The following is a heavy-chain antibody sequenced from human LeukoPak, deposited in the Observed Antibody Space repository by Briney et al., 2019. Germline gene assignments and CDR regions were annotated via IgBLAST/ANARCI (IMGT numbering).Heavy chain of an antibody. Sequence: SETLSLTCTVSGGSISSSGYYWGWIRQPPGKGLEWIASIYYSGSTYYNPSLKSRVTISIDTSKNPLSLKLSSLTAEDTAVYYCARHEYSGSYYGLSWFDPWGQGTLVTVSS. J-gene: IGHJ5*02. D-gene: IGHD1-26*01. CDR2: IYYSGST. CDR1: GGSISSSGYY. V-gene: IGHV4-39*01. CDR3: ARHEYSGSYYGLSWFDP.